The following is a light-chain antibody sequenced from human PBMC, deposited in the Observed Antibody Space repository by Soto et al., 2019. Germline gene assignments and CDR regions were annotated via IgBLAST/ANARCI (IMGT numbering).Light chain of an antibody. CDR3: QHFGSSPPKYT. V-gene: IGKV3-20*01. J-gene: IGKJ2*01. CDR2: GAS. CDR1: QTVSSSH. Sequence: EVVLTQSPGTLSLSPGERVTLSCRASQTVSSSHLAWYQQKPGQAPRLLIYGASDRATDVPDRFSGGGSGTDFTLTISRLEPEDFAVYYCQHFGSSPPKYTFGQGTKLEIK.